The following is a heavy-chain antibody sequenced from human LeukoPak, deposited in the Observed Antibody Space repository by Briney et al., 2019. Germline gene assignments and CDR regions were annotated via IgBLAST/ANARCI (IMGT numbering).Heavy chain of an antibody. CDR1: GGTFSSYT. CDR2: IIPILGIA. CDR3: ARQGVTGTTRMDV. J-gene: IGHJ6*03. D-gene: IGHD1-1*01. V-gene: IGHV1-69*02. Sequence: SVKVSCKASGGTFSSYTISWVRQAPGQGLEWMGRIIPILGIANYAQKFHGRVTITADKSTSTAYMELSSLRSEDTAVYYCARQGVTGTTRMDVWGKGTTVTVSS.